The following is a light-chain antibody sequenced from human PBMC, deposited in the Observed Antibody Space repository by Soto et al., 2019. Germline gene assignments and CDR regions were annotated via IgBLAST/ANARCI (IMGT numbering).Light chain of an antibody. CDR3: QQVNVYPST. V-gene: IGKV1-39*01. CDR1: QVISTS. CDR2: AAS. J-gene: IGKJ4*01. Sequence: DIQMTQSPSYVSASVGDRVTITCRASQVISTSLNWYQQKPGKAPRLLIYAASTLHSGVPSRFSGGGSGTDFTLTISSLQPEDFATYYCQQVNVYPSTFGGGTKVDIK.